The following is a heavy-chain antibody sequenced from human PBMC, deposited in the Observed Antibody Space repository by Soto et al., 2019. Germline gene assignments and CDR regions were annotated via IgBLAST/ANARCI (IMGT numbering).Heavy chain of an antibody. J-gene: IGHJ6*03. D-gene: IGHD1-1*01. V-gene: IGHV4-30-4*01. Sequence: SETLSLTCTVSGGSISSGDYYWSWIRQPPGKGLEWIGYIYYSGSTYYNPSLKSRVTISVDTSKNQFSLKLRSVTAADTAVYYCARHISRRTGNFEGMDVWGKGTTVTVSS. CDR3: ARHISRRTGNFEGMDV. CDR2: IYYSGST. CDR1: GGSISSGDYY.